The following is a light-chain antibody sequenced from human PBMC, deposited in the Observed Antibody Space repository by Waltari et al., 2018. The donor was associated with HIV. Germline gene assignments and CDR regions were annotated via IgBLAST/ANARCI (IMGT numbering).Light chain of an antibody. Sequence: QSVLTQPPSASGTPGQRVTISCSGSSSNIGSNTVNWYQQLPVTAPKLLIYSNKQRPSGVPDRFSGSKSGTSASLAISGLQSEDEADYYCAAWDDSLNGHYVFGTGTKVTVL. V-gene: IGLV1-44*01. CDR2: SNK. CDR3: AAWDDSLNGHYV. J-gene: IGLJ1*01. CDR1: SSNIGSNT.